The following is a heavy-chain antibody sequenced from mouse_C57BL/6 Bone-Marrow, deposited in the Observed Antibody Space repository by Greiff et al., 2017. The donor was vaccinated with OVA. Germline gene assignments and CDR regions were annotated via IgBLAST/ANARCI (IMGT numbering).Heavy chain of an antibody. CDR2: ISDGGSYT. Sequence: EVKVVESGGGLVKPGGSLKLSCAASGFTFSSYAMSWVRQTPEKRLEWVATISDGGSYTYYPDNVKGRFTISRDNAKNNLYLQMSHLKSEDTAMYYCARDGGHSPWFAYWGQGTLVTVSA. V-gene: IGHV5-4*01. CDR1: GFTFSSYA. D-gene: IGHD2-12*01. CDR3: ARDGGHSPWFAY. J-gene: IGHJ3*01.